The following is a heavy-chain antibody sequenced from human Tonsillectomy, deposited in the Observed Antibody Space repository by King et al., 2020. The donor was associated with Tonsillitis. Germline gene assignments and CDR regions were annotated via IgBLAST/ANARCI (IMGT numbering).Heavy chain of an antibody. CDR1: VGPFSDYY. D-gene: IGHD1-26*01. V-gene: IGHV4-34*01. CDR3: ARGSGSYGGGFDS. CDR2: INHIGNT. J-gene: IGHJ4*02. Sequence: VQLQQWGAGLLKPSDTLSLTCAVYVGPFSDYYWSWIRQPPGKGLEWVGQINHIGNTNYNPSLTSRVTISVEPSKNQVSLRLGPVPAADTAVYYCARGSGSYGGGFDSWGQGTLVTVSS.